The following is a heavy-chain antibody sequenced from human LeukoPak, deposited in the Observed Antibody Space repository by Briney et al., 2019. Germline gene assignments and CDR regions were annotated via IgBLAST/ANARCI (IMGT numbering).Heavy chain of an antibody. CDR2: IRYNIENT. V-gene: IGHV3-23*01. CDR1: GFTFSNYD. D-gene: IGHD3-9*01. J-gene: IGHJ4*02. CDR3: AKASTRDTGYYFDS. Sequence: GGSLRLSCAASGFTFSNYDMGWVRRAPGKGPEWVSSIRYNIENTHYADAVQGRFTISRDNSKNTLYLQMNSLRAEDTARYYCAKASTRDTGYYFDSWGQGTLVSVSS.